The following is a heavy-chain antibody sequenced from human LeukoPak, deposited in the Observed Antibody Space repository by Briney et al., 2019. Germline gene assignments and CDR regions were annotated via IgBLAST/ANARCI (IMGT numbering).Heavy chain of an antibody. CDR3: ATQILWFGELPTIFDY. CDR1: GYSISSGYY. V-gene: IGHV4-38-2*02. D-gene: IGHD3-10*01. J-gene: IGHJ4*01. Sequence: PSETLSLTCTVSGYSISSGYYWGWTRQPPGKGVEWIGSIYHSGSTYYNPSLKSRVTISVDTSKNQFSLKLSSVTAADTAAYYCATQILWFGELPTIFDYWGQGTLVTVPS. CDR2: IYHSGST.